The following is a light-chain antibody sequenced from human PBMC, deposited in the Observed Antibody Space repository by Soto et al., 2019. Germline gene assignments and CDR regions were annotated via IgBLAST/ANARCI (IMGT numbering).Light chain of an antibody. Sequence: ERVMTQSPATMSVSPRERAARCCRSSQSVSSSLAWYQRKRGQAPRLLIYGASTRATGTPARISGSGSGTEFTLTISSLQSEDSAVYYCPEYNNWPLITFGQGTRLEIK. CDR2: GAS. V-gene: IGKV3-15*01. J-gene: IGKJ5*01. CDR1: QSVSSS. CDR3: PEYNNWPLIT.